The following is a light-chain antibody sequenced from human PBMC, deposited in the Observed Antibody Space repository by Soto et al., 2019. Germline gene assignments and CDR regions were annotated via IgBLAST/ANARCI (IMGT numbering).Light chain of an antibody. Sequence: DIQMTQSPSTLSASVGDRVTIACRASQTISSWLAWYQQKPGKAPNVLIYKASHLQSGVPSRFSGSGSGTDFTLTISSLQPDDSATYYCQQYNSHPYTFGQGTRPEIE. CDR2: KAS. CDR1: QTISSW. J-gene: IGKJ2*01. V-gene: IGKV1-5*03. CDR3: QQYNSHPYT.